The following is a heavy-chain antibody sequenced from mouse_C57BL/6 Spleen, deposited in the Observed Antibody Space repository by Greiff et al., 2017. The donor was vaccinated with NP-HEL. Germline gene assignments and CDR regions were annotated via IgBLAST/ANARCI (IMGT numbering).Heavy chain of an antibody. V-gene: IGHV3-6*01. Sequence: VQLKESGPGLVKPSQSLSLTCSVTGYSITSGYYWNWIRQFPGNKLEWMGYISYDGSNNYNPSLKNRISITRDTSKNQCFLKLNSVTTEDTATYYCARAFDYTYYFDYWGQGTTLTVSS. CDR3: ARAFDYTYYFDY. D-gene: IGHD2-4*01. CDR1: GYSITSGYY. CDR2: ISYDGSN. J-gene: IGHJ2*01.